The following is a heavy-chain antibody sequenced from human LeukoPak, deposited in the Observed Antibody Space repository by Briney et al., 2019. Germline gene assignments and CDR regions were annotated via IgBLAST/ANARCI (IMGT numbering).Heavy chain of an antibody. CDR2: INHSGST. Sequence: SETLSLTCAVYGVSFSGYYWSWVRQPPGKGLEWVGEINHSGSTNYNPSHKSRVTISVDTSKNQFSLKLSSVTAADTAVYYCAKRKYCSSTSCYYFDYWGQGTLVTVSS. V-gene: IGHV4-34*01. CDR1: GVSFSGYY. D-gene: IGHD2-2*01. CDR3: AKRKYCSSTSCYYFDY. J-gene: IGHJ4*02.